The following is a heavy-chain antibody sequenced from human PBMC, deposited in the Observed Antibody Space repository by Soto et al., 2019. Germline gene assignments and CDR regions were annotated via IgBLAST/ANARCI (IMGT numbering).Heavy chain of an antibody. V-gene: IGHV3-48*03. CDR3: AKGRIAVAGRRVLYYYYGMDV. CDR2: ISSSGSTI. J-gene: IGHJ6*02. D-gene: IGHD6-19*01. CDR1: GFTFSSYE. Sequence: GGSLRLSCAASGFTFSSYEMNWVRQAPGKGLEWVSYISSSGSTIYYADSVKGRFTISRDNAKNSLYLQMNSLRAEDTAVYYCAKGRIAVAGRRVLYYYYGMDVWAKGPRSPSP.